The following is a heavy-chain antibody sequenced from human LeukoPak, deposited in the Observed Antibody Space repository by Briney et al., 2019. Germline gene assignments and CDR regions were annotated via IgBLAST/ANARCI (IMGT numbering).Heavy chain of an antibody. CDR3: ARGRGSGSYYNARVDY. CDR1: GFTFSSYE. V-gene: IGHV3-48*03. Sequence: TGGSLRLSCAASGFTFSSYEMNWVRQAPGKGLEWVSYISSSGSTIYYADSVKGRFTISRDNAKNSLYLQMNRLSAEDTAVYYCARGRGSGSYYNARVDYWGQGTLVTVSS. J-gene: IGHJ4*02. D-gene: IGHD3-10*01. CDR2: ISSSGSTI.